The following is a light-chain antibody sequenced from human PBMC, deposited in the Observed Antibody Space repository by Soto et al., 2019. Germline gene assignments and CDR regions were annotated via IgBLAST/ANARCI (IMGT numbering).Light chain of an antibody. CDR2: DVS. V-gene: IGLV2-14*03. J-gene: IGLJ1*01. CDR1: ISDVGSYNY. Sequence: QSALAQPASLSGSPGQSITISCTGTISDVGSYNYVSWYQQHPGKAPKLIIYDVSNRPSGVPSRFSGSKSGNTASLIISGLQTEDEADYYCCAYSTSGTHVFGTGTKVTVL. CDR3: CAYSTSGTHV.